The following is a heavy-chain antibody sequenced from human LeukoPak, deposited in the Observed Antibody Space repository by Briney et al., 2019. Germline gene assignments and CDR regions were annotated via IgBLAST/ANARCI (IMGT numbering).Heavy chain of an antibody. Sequence: GGSLRLSCAASGFTVSSNYMSWVRQAPGKGLEWVSVIYSGGSTYYADSVKGQFTISRDNSKNTLYLQMNSLRAEDTAVYYCARTIDDFWSGYYPLDWGQGTLVTVSS. CDR1: GFTVSSNY. CDR3: ARTIDDFWSGYYPLD. V-gene: IGHV3-53*01. D-gene: IGHD3-3*01. J-gene: IGHJ4*02. CDR2: IYSGGST.